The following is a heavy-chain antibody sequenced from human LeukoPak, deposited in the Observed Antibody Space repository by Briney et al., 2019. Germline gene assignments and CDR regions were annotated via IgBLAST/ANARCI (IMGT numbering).Heavy chain of an antibody. CDR2: INPSGGST. Sequence: ASVKASCKASGYTFTSYYMHWVRQAPGQGLEWMGIINPSGGSTSYAQKFQGRVTMTRDMSTSTVYMELSSLRSEDTAVYYCARTGITGTTAFDYWGQGTLVTVSS. CDR1: GYTFTSYY. V-gene: IGHV1-46*01. J-gene: IGHJ4*02. CDR3: ARTGITGTTAFDY. D-gene: IGHD1-7*01.